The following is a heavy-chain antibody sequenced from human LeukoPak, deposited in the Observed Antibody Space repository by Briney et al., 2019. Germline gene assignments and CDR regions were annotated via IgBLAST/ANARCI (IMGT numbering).Heavy chain of an antibody. CDR2: IDPSDSYT. J-gene: IGHJ3*02. Sequence: GESLGISCKGSGYPFTSYWISWARQMPGKGLEWMERIDPSDSYTNYSPSFQAHVTISADKSISTAYLQWRSLKASDTAMYYCASWNFDAFDIGGQGTMVTVSP. D-gene: IGHD1-1*01. CDR1: GYPFTSYW. CDR3: ASWNFDAFDI. V-gene: IGHV5-10-1*01.